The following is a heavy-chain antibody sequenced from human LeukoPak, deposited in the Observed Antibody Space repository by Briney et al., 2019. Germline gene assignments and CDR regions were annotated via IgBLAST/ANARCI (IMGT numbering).Heavy chain of an antibody. D-gene: IGHD3-9*01. CDR1: GFTLSDHY. Sequence: GGSLRLSCEASGFTLSDHYMDWVRQAPGKGLEWVGRIKSKTDGGTTDYAAPVKGRFTISRDDSKNTLYLQMNSLKTEDTAVYYCTTDPYYDILTGPAWFDPWGQGTLVTVSS. J-gene: IGHJ5*02. CDR3: TTDPYYDILTGPAWFDP. V-gene: IGHV3-15*01. CDR2: IKSKTDGGTT.